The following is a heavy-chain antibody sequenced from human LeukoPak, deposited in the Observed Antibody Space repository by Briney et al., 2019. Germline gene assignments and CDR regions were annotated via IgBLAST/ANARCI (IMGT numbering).Heavy chain of an antibody. CDR1: GFTFSSYW. J-gene: IGHJ4*02. CDR3: AKDRQQWLVRSYFDY. D-gene: IGHD6-19*01. V-gene: IGHV3-74*01. Sequence: GGSLRLSCAASGFTFSSYWMHWVRQVPGKGLVWVSRINSDGSSTSYADSVKGRFTISRDNSKNTLYLQMNSLRAEDTAVYYCAKDRQQWLVRSYFDYWGQGTLVTVSS. CDR2: INSDGSST.